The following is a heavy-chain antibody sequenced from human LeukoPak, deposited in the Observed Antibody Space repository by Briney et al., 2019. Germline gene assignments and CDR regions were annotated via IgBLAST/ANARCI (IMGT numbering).Heavy chain of an antibody. CDR3: ARAFSAWPHAFDI. CDR2: INHSRST. D-gene: IGHD6-19*01. V-gene: IGHV4-34*01. Sequence: SETLSLTCAVYGGSFSGYYWSWIRQPPGKGLEWIGEINHSRSTNYNPSLKSRVTISVDTSKNQFSLKLSSVTAADTAVYFCARAFSAWPHAFDIWGRGTMVTVSS. CDR1: GGSFSGYY. J-gene: IGHJ3*02.